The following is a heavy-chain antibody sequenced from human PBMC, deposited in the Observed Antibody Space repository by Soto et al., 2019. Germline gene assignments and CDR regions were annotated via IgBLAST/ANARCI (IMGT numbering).Heavy chain of an antibody. CDR2: ISGSGGST. CDR3: ARKMGIAVAGTFYYFDY. J-gene: IGHJ4*02. D-gene: IGHD6-19*01. CDR1: GFTFSSYA. V-gene: IGHV3-23*01. Sequence: GGSLRLSCAASGFTFSSYAMSWVRQAPGKGLEWVSAISGSGGSTYYADSVKGRFTISRDNSKNTLYLQMNSLRAEDTAVYYCARKMGIAVAGTFYYFDYWGQGTLVTVSS.